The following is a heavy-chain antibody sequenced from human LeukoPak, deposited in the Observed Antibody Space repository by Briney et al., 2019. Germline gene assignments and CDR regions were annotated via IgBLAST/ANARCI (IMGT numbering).Heavy chain of an antibody. CDR2: MNPDSGNT. CDR3: AEISSKWYGNALEI. J-gene: IGHJ3*02. D-gene: IGHD6-13*01. V-gene: IGHV1-8*01. Sequence: ASLKVSCKASGYSFTIYDVNWVRQAPGQGLEWMGWMNPDSGNTGYAPKFQGRVSMTRNTSINTAYLELSSLTSEDTAVYYCAEISSKWYGNALEIWGQGTMVIVS. CDR1: GYSFTIYD.